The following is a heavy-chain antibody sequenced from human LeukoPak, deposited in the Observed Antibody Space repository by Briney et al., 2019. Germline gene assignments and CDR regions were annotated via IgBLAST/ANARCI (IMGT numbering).Heavy chain of an antibody. J-gene: IGHJ4*02. Sequence: GGSLRLSCAASGFTFSSYAMHWVRQAPGKGLEWVAVISYDRSNKYYADSVKGRFTISRDNSKNTLYLQMNSLRAEDTAVYYCARSEGSYARGYVDYWGQGTLVTVSS. D-gene: IGHD2-2*01. CDR1: GFTFSSYA. V-gene: IGHV3-30-3*01. CDR2: ISYDRSNK. CDR3: ARSEGSYARGYVDY.